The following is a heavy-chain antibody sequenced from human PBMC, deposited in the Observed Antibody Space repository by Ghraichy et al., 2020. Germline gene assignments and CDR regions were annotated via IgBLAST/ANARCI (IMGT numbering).Heavy chain of an antibody. Sequence: SETLSLTCAVYGGSFSGYYWSWIRQPPGKGLEWIGEINHSGSTNYNPSLKSRVTISVDTSKNQFSLKLSSVTAADTAVYYCARGGTMVRGVIQRPRGYYFDYWGQGTLVTVSS. CDR1: GGSFSGYY. CDR2: INHSGST. J-gene: IGHJ4*02. D-gene: IGHD3-10*01. CDR3: ARGGTMVRGVIQRPRGYYFDY. V-gene: IGHV4-34*01.